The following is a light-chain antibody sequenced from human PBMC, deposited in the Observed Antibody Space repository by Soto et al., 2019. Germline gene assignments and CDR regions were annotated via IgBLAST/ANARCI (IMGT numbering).Light chain of an antibody. J-gene: IGKJ5*01. CDR3: QQRSNWPPEIT. CDR1: QSLTSY. V-gene: IGKV3-11*01. CDR2: DAS. Sequence: EIVMTQSPATLSVSPGETATLSCRASQSLTSYLAWYQQKPGQAPRLLIYDASNRATGVPARFSGSGSGTDFTLTVSSLEPEDFALYYCQQRSNWPPEITFGQGTRLEIK.